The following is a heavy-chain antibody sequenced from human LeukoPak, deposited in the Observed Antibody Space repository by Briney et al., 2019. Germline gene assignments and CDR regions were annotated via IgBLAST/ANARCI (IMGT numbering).Heavy chain of an antibody. V-gene: IGHV3-23*01. Sequence: GGSLRLSCAASGFTLSSYAMGWGRQAPGKGLEWVSAFSGSGDSTYYADSVKGRFTTSRDNSNNTLYLQMNSLRAEDTAVYYCANRVGYFDWLPDYWGQGTLVTVSS. CDR3: ANRVGYFDWLPDY. CDR1: GFTLSSYA. CDR2: FSGSGDST. J-gene: IGHJ4*02. D-gene: IGHD3-9*01.